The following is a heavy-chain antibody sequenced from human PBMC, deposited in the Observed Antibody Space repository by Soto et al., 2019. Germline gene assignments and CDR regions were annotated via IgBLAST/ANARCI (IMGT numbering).Heavy chain of an antibody. V-gene: IGHV4-31*03. CDR2: IYYSGST. D-gene: IGHD4-4*01. CDR1: GGSISSGGYY. J-gene: IGHJ6*03. CDR3: ARTVTPSNYYYYYYMDV. Sequence: QVQLQESGPGLVKPSQTLSLTCTVSGGSISSGGYYWSWIRQHPGKGLEWIGYIYYSGSTYYNPSLKSRVTISVDTSKIQFSLKLSSVTAADTAVYYCARTVTPSNYYYYYYMDVWGKGTTVTVSS.